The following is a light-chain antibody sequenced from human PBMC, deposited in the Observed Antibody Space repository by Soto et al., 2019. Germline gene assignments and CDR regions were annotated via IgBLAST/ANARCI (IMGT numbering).Light chain of an antibody. CDR3: XQTFSTPQAT. V-gene: IGKV1-39*01. Sequence: DIQMTQSPSSLSASVGDRVTITCRASQSISSYLNWYQQKPGKAPRLLIYVASSLQSGVPSRFSGSGIGTDFTLTISRLQPEDFATYYCXQTFSTPQATFGQGTKVDIK. CDR2: VAS. J-gene: IGKJ1*01. CDR1: QSISSY.